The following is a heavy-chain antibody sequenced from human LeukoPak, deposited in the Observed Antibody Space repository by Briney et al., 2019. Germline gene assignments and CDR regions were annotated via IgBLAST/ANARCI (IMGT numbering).Heavy chain of an antibody. CDR1: GGSISSYY. J-gene: IGHJ4*02. V-gene: IGHV4-59*12. CDR3: ARRAGYSAYPPPDY. D-gene: IGHD6-13*01. CDR2: IYYSGST. Sequence: SETLSLTCTVSGGSISSYYWSWIRQPPGKGLEWIGYIYYSGSTNYNPSLKSRVTISVDTSKNQFSLKLSSVTAADTAVYYCARRAGYSAYPPPDYWGQGTLVTVSS.